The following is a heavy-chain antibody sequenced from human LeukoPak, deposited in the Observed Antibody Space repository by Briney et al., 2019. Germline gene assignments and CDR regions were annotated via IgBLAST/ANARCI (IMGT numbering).Heavy chain of an antibody. D-gene: IGHD2-2*01. CDR2: IRYDGSNE. J-gene: IGHJ4*02. CDR3: AKAPVGSTIDY. V-gene: IGHV3-30*02. Sequence: PGGSLRLSCAASGFTFTGYDMHWVRQAPGKGLEWVTFIRYDGSNEYYADSVKGRFTISRDNARNTLNLQMNSLRVEDTAVYYCAKAPVGSTIDYWGQGTLVTVSS. CDR1: GFTFTGYD.